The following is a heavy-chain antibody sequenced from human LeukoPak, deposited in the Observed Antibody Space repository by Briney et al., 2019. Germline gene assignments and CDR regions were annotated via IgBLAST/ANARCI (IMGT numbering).Heavy chain of an antibody. CDR1: GGSFSGYY. Sequence: SETLSLTCAVYGGSFSGYYWSWIRQPPGKGLEWIGEINHSGSTNYNPSLKSRVTISVDTSKNQFSLKLSSVTAADTAVYYCARGDSTVTPKYFQYWGQGTLVTVSS. CDR2: INHSGST. V-gene: IGHV4-34*01. CDR3: ARGDSTVTPKYFQY. D-gene: IGHD4-23*01. J-gene: IGHJ1*01.